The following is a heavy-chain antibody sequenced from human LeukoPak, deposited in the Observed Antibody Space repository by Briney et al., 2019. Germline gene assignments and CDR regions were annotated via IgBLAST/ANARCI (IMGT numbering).Heavy chain of an antibody. D-gene: IGHD2-21*02. V-gene: IGHV4-59*01. J-gene: IGHJ4*02. CDR2: IYYSGST. CDR3: ARGVYCGGDCRYYFDY. Sequence: SETLSLTCTVSGGSISSYYWSWIRQPPGKGLEWIGYIYYSGSTNYNPSLKSRVTISVDTSKNQFSLKLSSVTAADPAVYYCARGVYCGGDCRYYFDYWGQGTLVTVSS. CDR1: GGSISSYY.